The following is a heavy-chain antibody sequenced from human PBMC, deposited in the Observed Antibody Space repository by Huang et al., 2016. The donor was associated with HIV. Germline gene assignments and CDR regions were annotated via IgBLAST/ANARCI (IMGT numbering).Heavy chain of an antibody. CDR1: GDSVSNHY. CDR3: ARGFDILVDRFDF. CDR2: IYSSGTT. J-gene: IGHJ4*02. Sequence: QVQLQESGPGLVKPSETLSLACSVSGDSVSNHYWNWIRQTPGKGLEWIGRIYSSGTTSYDPSLKNRFSFSLDTSKNQFALNVTSVTAADTAVYYCARGFDILVDRFDFWGQGTLVTVSS. V-gene: IGHV4-59*02. D-gene: IGHD3-9*01.